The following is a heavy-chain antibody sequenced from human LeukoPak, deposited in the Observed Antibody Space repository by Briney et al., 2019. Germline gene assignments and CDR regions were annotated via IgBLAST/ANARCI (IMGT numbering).Heavy chain of an antibody. CDR3: AKDYYYYDSSWLFDS. Sequence: GGSLRLSCAASGFTFSNYAMSWVRQAPGKGLEWVSGISGSGGSTYYADSVKGRFTISRDNSKNTLYLQMNSLRAEYTAVYYFAKDYYYYDSSWLFDSWGKGTLVTVSS. CDR2: ISGSGGST. J-gene: IGHJ4*02. CDR1: GFTFSNYA. V-gene: IGHV3-23*01. D-gene: IGHD3-22*01.